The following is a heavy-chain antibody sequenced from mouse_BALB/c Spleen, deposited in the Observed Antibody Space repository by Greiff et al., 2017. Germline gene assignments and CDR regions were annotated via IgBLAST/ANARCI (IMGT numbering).Heavy chain of an antibody. Sequence: EVQLQQSGPELVKPGASVKISCKASGYSFTGYFMNWVMQSHGKSLEWIGRINPYNGDTFYNQKFKGKATLTVDKSSSTAHMELRSLASEDSAVYYCASIYDGYYVSFAYWGQGTLVTVSA. J-gene: IGHJ3*01. V-gene: IGHV1-20*02. CDR1: GYSFTGYF. CDR2: INPYNGDT. D-gene: IGHD2-3*01. CDR3: ASIYDGYYVSFAY.